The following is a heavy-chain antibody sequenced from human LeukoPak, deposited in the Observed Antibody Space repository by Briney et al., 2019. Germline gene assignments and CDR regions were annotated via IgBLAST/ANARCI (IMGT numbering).Heavy chain of an antibody. V-gene: IGHV4-34*01. D-gene: IGHD5-18*01. Sequence: PSETLSLTCAVYGGSFSGYYWSWIRQPPGKGLEWIGEINHSGSTNYNPSLKSRVTISVDTSKNQFSLKLSSMTAADTAVYYCARGFNSGYSYGYRTGRWFDPWGQGTLVTVSS. CDR2: INHSGST. CDR1: GGSFSGYY. CDR3: ARGFNSGYSYGYRTGRWFDP. J-gene: IGHJ5*02.